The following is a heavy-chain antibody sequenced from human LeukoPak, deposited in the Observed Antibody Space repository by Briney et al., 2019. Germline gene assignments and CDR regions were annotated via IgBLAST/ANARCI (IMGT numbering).Heavy chain of an antibody. CDR3: ARVRYSKYDLES. CDR1: GFTFSSYA. V-gene: IGHV3-23*01. D-gene: IGHD1-26*01. J-gene: IGHJ4*02. Sequence: GGSLRLSCAASGFTFSSYAMSWVRQAPEKGLEWVSTITGSATNTYYAASGKGRFTISRDNSKNTLYLQMDSLRAEDTARYLCARVRYSKYDLESWGQGTLVTVSS. CDR2: ITGSATNT.